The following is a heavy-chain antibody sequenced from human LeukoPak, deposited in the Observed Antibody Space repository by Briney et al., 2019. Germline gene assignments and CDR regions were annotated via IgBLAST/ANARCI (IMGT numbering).Heavy chain of an antibody. D-gene: IGHD6-13*01. CDR2: IYYSGST. J-gene: IGHJ4*02. CDR1: GGSISSGGYY. Sequence: SETLSLTCTVSGGSISSGGYYWSWIRQHPGKGLEWIGYIYYSGSTYYNPSLKSRVTISVDTSKNQFSLKLSSVTAVDTAVYYCARHDRIIASPLVWGQGILVTVSS. V-gene: IGHV4-31*03. CDR3: ARHDRIIASPLV.